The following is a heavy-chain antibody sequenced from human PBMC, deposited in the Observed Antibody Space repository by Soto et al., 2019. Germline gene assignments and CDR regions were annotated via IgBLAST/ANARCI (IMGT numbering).Heavy chain of an antibody. V-gene: IGHV3-33*01. Sequence: QVQLVESGGGVVQPGRSLRLSCAASGFTFSSYGMHWVRQAPGKGLEWVAVIWYDGSNKYYADSVKGRFTISRDNSKNTLYLQMNSLRAEDTAVYYCARGMRGIVVAGTRVRPPYDYWGQGTLVTVSS. CDR3: ARGMRGIVVAGTRVRPPYDY. CDR2: IWYDGSNK. CDR1: GFTFSSYG. D-gene: IGHD6-19*01. J-gene: IGHJ4*02.